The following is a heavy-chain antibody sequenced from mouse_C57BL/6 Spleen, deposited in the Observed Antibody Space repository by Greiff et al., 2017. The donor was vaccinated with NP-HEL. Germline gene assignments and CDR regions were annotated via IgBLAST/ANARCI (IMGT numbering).Heavy chain of an antibody. CDR1: GYSFTGYY. D-gene: IGHD1-2*01. CDR2: INPSTGGT. J-gene: IGHJ3*01. CDR3: ARYSPRTAFAH. Sequence: EVQLQQSGPELVKPGASVKISCKASGYSFTGYYMNWVKQSPEKSLEWIGEINPSTGGTTYNQKFKAKATLTVDKSSSTAYMQLKSLTSADSAVYYCARYSPRTAFAHWGHRTLGSLSP. V-gene: IGHV1-42*01.